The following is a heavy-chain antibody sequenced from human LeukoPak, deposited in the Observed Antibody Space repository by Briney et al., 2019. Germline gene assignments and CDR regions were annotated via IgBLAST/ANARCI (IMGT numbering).Heavy chain of an antibody. V-gene: IGHV4-38-2*02. Sequence: SETLSLTCTVSGYSISSGYYWGWIRRPPGKGLEWIGRIYTSGSTNYNPSLKSRVTISVDTSKNQFSLKLSSVTAADTAVYYCAREEFLNDAFDIWGQGTMVTVSS. CDR1: GYSISSGYY. J-gene: IGHJ3*02. D-gene: IGHD3-10*01. CDR3: AREEFLNDAFDI. CDR2: IYTSGST.